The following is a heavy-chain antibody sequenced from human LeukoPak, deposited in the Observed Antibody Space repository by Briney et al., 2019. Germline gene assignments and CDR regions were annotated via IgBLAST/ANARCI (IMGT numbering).Heavy chain of an antibody. J-gene: IGHJ4*02. CDR1: GFTVSSNY. V-gene: IGHV3-53*01. CDR2: IYSGGNT. D-gene: IGHD3-22*01. Sequence: AGGSLRLSCAASGFTVSSNYMSWVRQAPGKGLEWVSVIYSGGNTYYADSVKGRFTISRDSSTNTLYLQMNSLRAEDTAVYYCAKNPDSSGYYYIYFDYWGQGTLVTVSS. CDR3: AKNPDSSGYYYIYFDY.